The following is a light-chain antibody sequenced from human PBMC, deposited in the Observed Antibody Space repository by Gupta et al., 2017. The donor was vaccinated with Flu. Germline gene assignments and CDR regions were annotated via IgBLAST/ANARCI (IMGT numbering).Light chain of an antibody. CDR2: DAS. J-gene: IGKJ1*01. CDR1: ETINRD. Sequence: VMPQSPGTVSGSPGERVTLSCGASETINRDLTWYQQKPGQAPRLLISDASYRATGGPDRFSGSESGTDFTLTISGLQSEDFAVYFCQEYQDWPPWTFGQGTKVEV. CDR3: QEYQDWPPWT. V-gene: IGKV3-15*01.